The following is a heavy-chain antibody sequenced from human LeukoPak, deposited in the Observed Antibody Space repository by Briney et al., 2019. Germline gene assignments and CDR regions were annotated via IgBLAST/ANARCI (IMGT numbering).Heavy chain of an antibody. CDR2: INPNSGGT. D-gene: IGHD3-10*01. CDR1: GYTFTGYY. V-gene: IGHV1-2*02. CDR3: ARSETRGDWFDP. Sequence: GASVKVSCKASGYTFTGYYMHWVRQAPGQGLEWMGWINPNSGGTNYAQKLQGRVTMTRDTSISTAYMELSRLRSDDTAVYYCARSETRGDWFDPWGQGTLVTVSS. J-gene: IGHJ5*02.